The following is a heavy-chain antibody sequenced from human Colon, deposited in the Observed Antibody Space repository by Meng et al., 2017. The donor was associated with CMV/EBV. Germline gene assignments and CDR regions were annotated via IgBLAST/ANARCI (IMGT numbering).Heavy chain of an antibody. CDR1: GDSISGYF. D-gene: IGHD1-26*01. V-gene: IGHV4-59*01. CDR3: ARDGGHGGGYPFYGMDV. Sequence: SETLSLTCTVSGDSISGYFWSWIRQPPGKGLEWIGHISYSATTHYSPSFKSRIILSVDTSKNQVSLKLTSVTTADTATYYCARDGGHGGGYPFYGMDVWGQGTTVTVSS. J-gene: IGHJ6*02. CDR2: ISYSATT.